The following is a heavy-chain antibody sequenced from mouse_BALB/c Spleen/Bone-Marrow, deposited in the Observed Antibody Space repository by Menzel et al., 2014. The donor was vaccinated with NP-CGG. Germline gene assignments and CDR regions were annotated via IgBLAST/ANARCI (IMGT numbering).Heavy chain of an antibody. CDR1: GYVFSSYW. CDR2: IYPGDGDT. V-gene: IGHV1-80*01. Sequence: VQLVESGAELVRPGSSVKISCKASGYVFSSYWMNWAKQRPGQGLEWIGQIYPGDGDTNYNGKFKGKATLTADKSSSTAYMQLSSLTSEDSAVYSCARKYGDYWGQGTTLTVSS. D-gene: IGHD2-10*02. CDR3: ARKYGDY. J-gene: IGHJ2*01.